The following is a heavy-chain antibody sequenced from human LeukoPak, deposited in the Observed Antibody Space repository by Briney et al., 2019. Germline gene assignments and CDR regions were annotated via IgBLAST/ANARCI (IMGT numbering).Heavy chain of an antibody. D-gene: IGHD3-3*01. CDR1: GFTFKLYT. J-gene: IGHJ4*02. CDR2: ISFSGDNRGDNT. Sequence: GGSLRLSCAAFGFTFKLYTMSWVRQAPGKGLEWVSSISFSGDNRGDNTYYADSVRGRFSISRDNSQNTVFLQMSSLRVDDTAAYYCVGTFTVFGVVSTIEWGQGTLVTVSS. V-gene: IGHV3-23*01. CDR3: VGTFTVFGVVSTIE.